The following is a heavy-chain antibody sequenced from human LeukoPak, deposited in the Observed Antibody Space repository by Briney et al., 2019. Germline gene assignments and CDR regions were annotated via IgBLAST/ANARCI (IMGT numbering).Heavy chain of an antibody. Sequence: SETLSLTCTVSGGSISSYYWSWIRQPPGKGLEWIGYIYYSGSTNYNPSLKSRVTISVGESKNHLFHQQSSVTAADTAVFYCAGEDGSGSYYYWGQGTLVTVSS. J-gene: IGHJ4*02. CDR1: GGSISSYY. D-gene: IGHD3-10*01. CDR2: IYYSGST. V-gene: IGHV4-59*01. CDR3: AGEDGSGSYYY.